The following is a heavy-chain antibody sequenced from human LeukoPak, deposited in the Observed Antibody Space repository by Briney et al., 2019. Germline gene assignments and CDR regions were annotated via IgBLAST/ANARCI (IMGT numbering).Heavy chain of an antibody. D-gene: IGHD1-26*01. J-gene: IGHJ4*02. CDR1: GYTFTGYY. Sequence: GASVKVSCKASGYTFTGYYMHWVRQAPGQGLEWMGWINPNSGGTNYAQKFQGRVTMTRDTSISTAYMELSSLRSEDTAVYYCARDREGGSYPFDYWGQGTLVTVSS. CDR3: ARDREGGSYPFDY. CDR2: INPNSGGT. V-gene: IGHV1-2*02.